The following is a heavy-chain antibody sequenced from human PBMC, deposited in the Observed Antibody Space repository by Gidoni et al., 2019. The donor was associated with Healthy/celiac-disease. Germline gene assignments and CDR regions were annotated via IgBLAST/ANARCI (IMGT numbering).Heavy chain of an antibody. CDR3: ARQRGYCSSTSCRGWFDP. J-gene: IGHJ5*02. V-gene: IGHV4-39*01. CDR1: GGSISSSSYY. D-gene: IGHD2-2*03. Sequence: QLQLQESGPGLVKPSETLSLTCTVSGGSISSSSYYWGWIRQPPGKGLEWIGSIYLSGSPYYTPSLKSRVTISVDTSKNQFSLKLSSVTAADTAVYYCARQRGYCSSTSCRGWFDPWGQGTLVTVSS. CDR2: IYLSGSP.